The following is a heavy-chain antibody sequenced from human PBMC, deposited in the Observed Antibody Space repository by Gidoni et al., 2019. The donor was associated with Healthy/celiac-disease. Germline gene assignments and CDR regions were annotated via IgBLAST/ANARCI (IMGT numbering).Heavy chain of an antibody. D-gene: IGHD3-3*01. V-gene: IGHV3-48*02. CDR2: FISSSSTI. Sequence: EVQLVESGGGVVQPGGALRISCAAAGVTFSGDSRNWVRQAPGKGLEWVSYFISSSSTIYYADSVNGRFTISRDNAKNSLYLQMNSLRDEDTALYYCARPYYDFWSGYYGGGGMDVWGQGTTVTVSS. CDR3: ARPYYDFWSGYYGGGGMDV. CDR1: GVTFSGDS. J-gene: IGHJ6*02.